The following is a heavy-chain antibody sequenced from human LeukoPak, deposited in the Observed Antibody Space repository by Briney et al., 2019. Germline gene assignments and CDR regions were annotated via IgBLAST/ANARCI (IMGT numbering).Heavy chain of an antibody. J-gene: IGHJ3*02. D-gene: IGHD3-22*01. V-gene: IGHV1-46*01. CDR1: GYTFTSYY. Sequence: ASVKVSRKASGYTFTSYYMHWVRQAPGQGLEWMGIINPSGGSTSYAQKFQGRVTMTRDTSTSTVYMELSSLRSEDTAVYYCARALPYDSSGYNRDDAFDIWGQGTMVTVSS. CDR2: INPSGGST. CDR3: ARALPYDSSGYNRDDAFDI.